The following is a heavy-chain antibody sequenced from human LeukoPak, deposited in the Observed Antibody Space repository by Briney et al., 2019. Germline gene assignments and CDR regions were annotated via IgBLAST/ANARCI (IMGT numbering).Heavy chain of an antibody. CDR3: ATNRFYCSSTSCPSAFDI. CDR2: FDPEDGET. CDR1: GYTLTELS. D-gene: IGHD2-2*01. J-gene: IGHJ3*02. V-gene: IGHV1-24*01. Sequence: ASVKVSCKVSGYTLTELSMHWVRQAPGKGLEWMGGFDPEDGETIYAQKFQGRVTMTEDTSTDTAYMELSSLRSEDTAVYYCATNRFYCSSTSCPSAFDIWGQGTMVTVSS.